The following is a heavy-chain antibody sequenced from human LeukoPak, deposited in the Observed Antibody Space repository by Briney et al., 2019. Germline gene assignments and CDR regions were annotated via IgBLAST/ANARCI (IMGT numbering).Heavy chain of an antibody. CDR2: IYPGDSDI. CDR3: ARGAEWFGGFFDY. J-gene: IGHJ4*02. CDR1: GYSFTGYW. D-gene: IGHD3-10*01. V-gene: IGHV5-51*01. Sequence: GASLKISCKGSGYSFTGYWIGWVRQMPGKVLVGMGIIYPGDSDIRYSPSLQGQVTISADKSISTAYLQWSSLKASDTAMYYCARGAEWFGGFFDYWGQGTLVNVSS.